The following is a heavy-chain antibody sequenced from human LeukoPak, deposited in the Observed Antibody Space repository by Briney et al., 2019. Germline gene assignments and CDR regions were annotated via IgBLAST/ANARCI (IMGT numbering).Heavy chain of an antibody. Sequence: PGGSLRLSCVASGFTFTSYAMNWVRQAPGKGLEWVSGISGSDASTHYADSVKGRFTISRDNSKNTVYLQRNSLRVDDTAVYYCAKIQDDFWSGYLYGTFDYWGQGTLVTVSS. D-gene: IGHD3-3*01. CDR1: GFTFTSYA. V-gene: IGHV3-23*01. CDR3: AKIQDDFWSGYLYGTFDY. CDR2: ISGSDAST. J-gene: IGHJ4*02.